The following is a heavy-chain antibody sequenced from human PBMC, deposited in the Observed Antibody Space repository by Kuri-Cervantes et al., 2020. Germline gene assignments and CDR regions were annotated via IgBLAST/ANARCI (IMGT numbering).Heavy chain of an antibody. CDR3: ARDYYDSRNYNYFDY. D-gene: IGHD3-22*01. J-gene: IGHJ4*02. CDR2: ISAYNGNT. V-gene: IGHV1-18*01. Sequence: ASVKVSCKASGYTFTSYGISWVRQAPGQGLEWMGWISAYNGNTNYAQKLQGRVTMTTDTSTSTAYMELRSLRSDDTAVYYCARDYYDSRNYNYFDYWGQGTLVTVSS. CDR1: GYTFTSYG.